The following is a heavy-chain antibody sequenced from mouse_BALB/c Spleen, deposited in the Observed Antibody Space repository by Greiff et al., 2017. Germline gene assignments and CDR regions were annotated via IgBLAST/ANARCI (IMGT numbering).Heavy chain of an antibody. Sequence: QVQLKQSGAELAKPGASVKMSCKASGYTFTSYWMHWVKQRPGQGLEWIGYINPSTGYTEYNQKFKGKATFTADTSSNTAYMQLSSLTSEDSAVYYCARDWDEAYWGQGTLVTVSA. CDR3: ARDWDEAY. J-gene: IGHJ3*01. CDR2: INPSTGYT. CDR1: GYTFTSYW. V-gene: IGHV1-7*01. D-gene: IGHD4-1*01.